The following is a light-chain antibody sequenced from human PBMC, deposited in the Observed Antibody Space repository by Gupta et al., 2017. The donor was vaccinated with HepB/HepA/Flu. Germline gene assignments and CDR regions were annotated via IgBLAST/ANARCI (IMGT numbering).Light chain of an antibody. J-gene: IGKJ1*01. CDR3: QQDDNLKT. Sequence: EIVMTQSPATLSVSPGERATLSCRASQSISSNLAWYQQKPGQAPRLLIYGASNRATGIPDRFSGSGSGTDFTLTRSSRQSEDFAVYYGQQDDNLKTFGQGTKVEIK. CDR1: QSISSN. CDR2: GAS. V-gene: IGKV3-15*01.